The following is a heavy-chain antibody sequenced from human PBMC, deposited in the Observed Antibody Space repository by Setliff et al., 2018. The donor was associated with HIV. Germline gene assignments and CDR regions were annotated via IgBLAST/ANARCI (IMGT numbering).Heavy chain of an antibody. CDR2: INPESGGT. V-gene: IGHV1-2*02. CDR3: TRGGRVPGHWYFDL. D-gene: IGHD1-1*01. J-gene: IGHJ2*01. CDR1: GYSFSGHF. Sequence: ASVKVSCKASGYSFSGHFMVWVRQAPGHGLEWMGWINPESGGTSYAQKFQGRVTMTTDTAITTAFMELYNLTPDDTAVYYCTRGGRVPGHWYFDLWGRGALVTVSS.